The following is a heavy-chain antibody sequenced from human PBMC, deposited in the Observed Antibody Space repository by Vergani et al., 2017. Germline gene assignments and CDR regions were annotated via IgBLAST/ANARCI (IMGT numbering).Heavy chain of an antibody. CDR3: ARTPNYYGSGSYYDY. D-gene: IGHD3-10*01. CDR2: IFSNDEK. V-gene: IGHV2-26*01. Sequence: QVTLKESGPVLVKPTETLTLTCTVSGFSLSNARMGVSWIRQPPGKALEWLAHIFSNDEKSYSTSLKSRLNISKDTSKSQVVLTMTNMDPVDTATYYCARTPNYYGSGSYYDYWGQGTLVTVSA. J-gene: IGHJ4*02. CDR1: GFSLSNARMG.